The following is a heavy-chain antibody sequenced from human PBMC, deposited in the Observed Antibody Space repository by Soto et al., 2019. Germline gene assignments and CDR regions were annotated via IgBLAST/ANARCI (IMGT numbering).Heavy chain of an antibody. V-gene: IGHV2-70*04. CDR3: ARIGSDYYYGMDV. Sequence: GSGPTLVNPTQTLTLTCTLSGFSLSTSGMRVSWNRQPPGKALEWLARIDWDDDKFYSTSLKTRLTISKDTSKNQVVLTMTNMDPVDTATYYCARIGSDYYYGMDVWGQGTTVTVSS. J-gene: IGHJ6*02. CDR1: GFSLSTSGMR. CDR2: IDWDDDK. D-gene: IGHD3-10*01.